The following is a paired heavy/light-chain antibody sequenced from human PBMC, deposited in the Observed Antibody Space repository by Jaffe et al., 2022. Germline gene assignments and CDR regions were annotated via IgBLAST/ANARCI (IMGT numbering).Light chain of an antibody. CDR2: DNN. Sequence: QSVLTQPPSVSAAPGQKVTISCSGSSSDIGNNYVSWYQQLPGTAPKLLLYDNNKRPSGIPDRFSGSKSGTSATLGITGLQTGDEADYYCGTWDSSLNAGVFGGGTKLTVL. CDR3: GTWDSSLNAGV. V-gene: IGLV1-51*01. J-gene: IGLJ2*01. CDR1: SSDIGNNY.
Heavy chain of an antibody. CDR3: ARLIKNLGYCTGGTCYSPSQYVFEY. D-gene: IGHD2-8*02. CDR2: VHYTGTT. Sequence: QLQLQESGPGLVKPSETLSLTCTVSGDSIIRSSYYWGWVRQPPGKGLEYIGSVHYTGTTYYNPSLRSRVTISVDTSKNDFSLKLTSVTAADTAVYYCARLIKNLGYCTGGTCYSPSQYVFEYWGQGSLVTVSS. CDR1: GDSIIRSSYY. J-gene: IGHJ4*02. V-gene: IGHV4-39*01.